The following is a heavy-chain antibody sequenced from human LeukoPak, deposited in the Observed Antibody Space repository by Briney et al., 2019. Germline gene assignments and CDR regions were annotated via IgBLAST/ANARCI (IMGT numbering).Heavy chain of an antibody. J-gene: IGHJ4*02. V-gene: IGHV3-23*01. CDR3: ARDEDDSSGSPLDY. D-gene: IGHD3-22*01. CDR1: GFTFSSYT. CDR2: ISGSGVGT. Sequence: GGSLRLSCAASGFTFSSYTMNWVRQAPGKGLEWVSAISGSGVGTYYADSVKGRFTISRDNSWNTLYLQMNSLRAEDAALYYCARDEDDSSGSPLDYWGQGTLVTVSS.